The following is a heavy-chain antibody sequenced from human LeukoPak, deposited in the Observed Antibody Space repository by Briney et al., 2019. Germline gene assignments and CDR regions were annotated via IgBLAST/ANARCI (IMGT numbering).Heavy chain of an antibody. Sequence: SETLSLTCTVSGGPISNYYWSWIRQPPGKGLEWIGYIYYSESTNYNPSLKSRVTISTDTSKSQFSLNLRSVTAEDTGIYYCARGRCRNSGCRPYFDYWGQGTQVTVSS. J-gene: IGHJ4*02. D-gene: IGHD2/OR15-2a*01. CDR1: GGPISNYY. CDR2: IYYSEST. V-gene: IGHV4-59*01. CDR3: ARGRCRNSGCRPYFDY.